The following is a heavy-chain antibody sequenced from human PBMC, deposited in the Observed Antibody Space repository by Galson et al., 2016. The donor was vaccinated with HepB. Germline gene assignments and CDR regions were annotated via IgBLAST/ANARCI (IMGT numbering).Heavy chain of an antibody. Sequence: SVKVSCKASGYTFTNFAISWVRQAPGQGLEWMGWISAFNGNTNYAQKFQGRVTMTTDTSTSTAYMEVRSLRFDDTAVYYCAKWGSPVAGAFPPRWFDPWGQGTLVTVSS. CDR2: ISAFNGNT. CDR3: AKWGSPVAGAFPPRWFDP. J-gene: IGHJ5*02. CDR1: GYTFTNFA. D-gene: IGHD6-19*01. V-gene: IGHV1-18*04.